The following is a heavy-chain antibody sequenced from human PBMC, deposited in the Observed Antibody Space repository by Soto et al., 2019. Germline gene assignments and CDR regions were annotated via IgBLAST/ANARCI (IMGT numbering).Heavy chain of an antibody. CDR3: GATVVTHAEYYFDY. Sequence: TLSLTWTVSGGSISSVGYYWSWIRQHPGKGLEWIGYIYYSGSTYYNPSLKSRVTISVDTSKNQFSLKLSSVTAADTAVYYCGATVVTHAEYYFDYWGQGTLVTVSS. V-gene: IGHV4-31*02. CDR1: GGSISSVGYY. CDR2: IYYSGST. J-gene: IGHJ4*02. D-gene: IGHD4-17*01.